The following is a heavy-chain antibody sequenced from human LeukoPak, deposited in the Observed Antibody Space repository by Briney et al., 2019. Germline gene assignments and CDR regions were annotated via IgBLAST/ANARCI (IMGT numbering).Heavy chain of an antibody. V-gene: IGHV3-13*01. D-gene: IGHD2-21*02. CDR1: GFTFGSYD. J-gene: IGHJ6*02. CDR3: ARGMVVTATDYYYGMDV. Sequence: PGGSLRLSCAASGFTFGSYDMHWVRHATGKGLEWVSAIGTAGDTYYPGSVKGRFTISRENAKNSLYLQMNSLRAGDTAVYYCARGMVVTATDYYYGMDVWGQGTTVTVSS. CDR2: IGTAGDT.